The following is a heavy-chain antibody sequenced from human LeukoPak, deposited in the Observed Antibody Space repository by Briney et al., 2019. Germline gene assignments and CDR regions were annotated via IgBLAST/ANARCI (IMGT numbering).Heavy chain of an antibody. CDR1: GFTVSTNY. Sequence: PGGSLRLSCAASGFTVSTNYMNWVRQAPGKGLEWVSVIYSGGSTYYADSVKGRFTISRDNSKNTLYLQMNSLRAEDTAVYYCAREAVEMATISYYYYGMDVWGQGTTVTVSS. D-gene: IGHD5-24*01. V-gene: IGHV3-66*01. J-gene: IGHJ6*02. CDR3: AREAVEMATISYYYYGMDV. CDR2: IYSGGST.